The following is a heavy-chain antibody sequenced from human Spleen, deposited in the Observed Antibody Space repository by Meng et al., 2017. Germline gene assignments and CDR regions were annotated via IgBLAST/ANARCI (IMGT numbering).Heavy chain of an antibody. CDR1: GFTIRTYG. CDR2: IWFDGSDK. D-gene: IGHD2-21*01. Sequence: GGPLRLSCVGSGFTIRTYGMHWVRQAPGKGLEWLALIWFDGSDKKYADSVEGRFTISKDDSKNTLYMQMNSLRVEDTAVYYCARRGGEKSWFDPWGQGTLVTVSS. CDR3: ARRGGEKSWFDP. V-gene: IGHV3-33*01. J-gene: IGHJ5*02.